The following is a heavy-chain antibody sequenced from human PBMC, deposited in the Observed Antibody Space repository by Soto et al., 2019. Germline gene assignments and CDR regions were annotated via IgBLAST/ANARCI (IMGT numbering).Heavy chain of an antibody. CDR1: GFTFSSCA. CDR3: AKGPTIFGVVTPLYSYYYGVDV. Sequence: GGSLRLSCAASGFTFSSCAMSWVRQAPGRGLEWVSSISGSGDNTYYADSVKGRFTVSRDNSKNTLYLQLNSLRAEDTALYYCAKGPTIFGVVTPLYSYYYGVDVWGQGTTVTVSS. J-gene: IGHJ6*02. V-gene: IGHV3-23*01. CDR2: ISGSGDNT. D-gene: IGHD3-3*01.